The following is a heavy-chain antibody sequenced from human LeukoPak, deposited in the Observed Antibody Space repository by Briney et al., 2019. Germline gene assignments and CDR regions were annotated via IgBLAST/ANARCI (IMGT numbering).Heavy chain of an antibody. J-gene: IGHJ4*02. D-gene: IGHD3-22*01. V-gene: IGHV3-23*01. CDR1: GFTFSTYA. CDR3: AKDRNYDTSGSRGFDY. CDR2: ISGSGGNT. Sequence: PGGSLRLSCVASGFTFSTYAMNWVRQAPGKGLGWVSNISGSGGNTNYADSVKGRFTISKDTSKNTLYLQMNSLRAEDTAVYYCAKDRNYDTSGSRGFDYWGQGTLVTVSS.